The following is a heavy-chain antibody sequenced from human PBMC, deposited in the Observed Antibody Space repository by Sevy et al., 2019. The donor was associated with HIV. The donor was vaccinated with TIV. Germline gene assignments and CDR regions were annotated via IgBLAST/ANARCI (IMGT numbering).Heavy chain of an antibody. CDR1: GSTLTALS. D-gene: IGHD3-22*01. V-gene: IGHV1-24*01. Sequence: ASLKVSCKVSGSTLTALSMHWVRQAPGKGLEWMGRFDPEDGETIYAQKFQGRVIMTEDTSTDTAYVDLSNLRSEDTAVYYCASAREYYSDNSGYLDYWGQGTLVTVSS. CDR2: FDPEDGET. J-gene: IGHJ4*02. CDR3: ASAREYYSDNSGYLDY.